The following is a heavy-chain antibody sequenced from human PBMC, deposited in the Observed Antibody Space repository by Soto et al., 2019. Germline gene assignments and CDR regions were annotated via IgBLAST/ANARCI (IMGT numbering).Heavy chain of an antibody. CDR3: ARRITMVRGVIIRHAFDI. D-gene: IGHD3-10*01. CDR1: GGSISSGGYY. J-gene: IGHJ3*02. CDR2: IYYSGST. V-gene: IGHV4-31*03. Sequence: PSETLSLTCTVSGGSISSGGYYWSWIRQHPGKGLEWIGYIYYSGSTYYNPSLKSRVTISVDTSKNQFSLKLSSVTAADTAVYYCARRITMVRGVIIRHAFDIWGQGTMVTVAS.